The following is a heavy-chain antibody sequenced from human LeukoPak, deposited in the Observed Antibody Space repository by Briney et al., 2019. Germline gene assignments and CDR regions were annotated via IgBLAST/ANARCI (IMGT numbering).Heavy chain of an antibody. CDR2: IKQDGSEK. D-gene: IGHD3-16*02. CDR1: GFTFSRYW. Sequence: GGSLRLSCAASGFTFSRYWMSWVRQAPGKGLEWVANIKQDGSEKYYVDSVKGRFTISRDNAKNSLYLQMNSLRAEDTAVYYCARGAGRGGYYDYVWGSYRSSYYFDYWGQGTLVTVSS. CDR3: ARGAGRGGYYDYVWGSYRSSYYFDY. J-gene: IGHJ4*02. V-gene: IGHV3-7*01.